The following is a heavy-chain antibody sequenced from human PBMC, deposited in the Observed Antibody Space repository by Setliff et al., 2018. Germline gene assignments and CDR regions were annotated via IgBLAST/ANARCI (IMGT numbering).Heavy chain of an antibody. D-gene: IGHD3-22*01. CDR1: GYTFTSYY. CDR3: AGDPNYYDSSGQLLGDAFDI. J-gene: IGHJ3*02. CDR2: INPSGGST. Sequence: ASVKVSCKASGYTFTSYYMHWVRQAPGQGLEWMGIINPSGGSTSYAQKFQGRVTMTRDTSTSTVYMELSSLRSEDTAVYHCAGDPNYYDSSGQLLGDAFDIWGQGTMVTVSS. V-gene: IGHV1-46*01.